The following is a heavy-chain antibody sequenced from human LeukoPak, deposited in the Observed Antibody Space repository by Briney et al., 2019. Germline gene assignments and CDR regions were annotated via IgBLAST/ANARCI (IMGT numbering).Heavy chain of an antibody. CDR1: GGSISSSSYY. CDR2: IYYSGST. Sequence: SETLSLTCTVSGGSISSSSYYWGWIRHPPGKGLEWIGSIYYSGSTYYNPSLKSRVTISVDTSKNQFSLKLSSVTAADTAVYYCARDDHDYGDYWGQGTLVTVSS. CDR3: ARDDHDYGDY. J-gene: IGHJ4*02. V-gene: IGHV4-39*07.